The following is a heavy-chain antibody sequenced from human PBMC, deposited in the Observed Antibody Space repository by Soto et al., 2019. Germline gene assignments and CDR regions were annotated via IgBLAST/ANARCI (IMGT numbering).Heavy chain of an antibody. Sequence: GWSLRLSCAASGFTFSSYGMHWVRQAPGKGLEWVAVISYDGSNKYYADSVKGRFTISRDNSKNTLYLQMNSLRAEDTAVYYCALAGSSGPFDYWGQGTLVTVSS. CDR2: ISYDGSNK. CDR1: GFTFSSYG. V-gene: IGHV3-30*03. D-gene: IGHD6-19*01. CDR3: ALAGSSGPFDY. J-gene: IGHJ4*02.